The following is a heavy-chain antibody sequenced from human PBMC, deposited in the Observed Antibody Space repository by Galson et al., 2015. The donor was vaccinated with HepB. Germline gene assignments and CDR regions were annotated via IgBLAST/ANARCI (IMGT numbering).Heavy chain of an antibody. V-gene: IGHV3-48*03. D-gene: IGHD3-3*01. Sequence: SLRLSCAASGFTFSSYEMNWVRQAPGKGLEWVSYISSSGSTIYYADSVKGRFTISRDNAKNSLYLQMNSLRAEDTAVYYCARDSSDWSGYYPPLGYYYYYGMDVWGQGTTVTVSS. J-gene: IGHJ6*02. CDR1: GFTFSSYE. CDR2: ISSSGSTI. CDR3: ARDSSDWSGYYPPLGYYYYYGMDV.